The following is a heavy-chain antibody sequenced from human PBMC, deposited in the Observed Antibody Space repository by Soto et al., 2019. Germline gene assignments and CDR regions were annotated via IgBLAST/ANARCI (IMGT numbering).Heavy chain of an antibody. CDR3: ASARTIFGVVTPPNYYGMDV. CDR1: GGTFSSYA. Sequence: ASVKVSCKASGGTFSSYAISWVRQAPGQGLEWMGGIIPIFGTANYAQKFQGRVTITADESTSTAYMELSSLRSEDTAVYYCASARTIFGVVTPPNYYGMDVWGQGTTVTVSS. D-gene: IGHD3-3*01. J-gene: IGHJ6*02. CDR2: IIPIFGTA. V-gene: IGHV1-69*13.